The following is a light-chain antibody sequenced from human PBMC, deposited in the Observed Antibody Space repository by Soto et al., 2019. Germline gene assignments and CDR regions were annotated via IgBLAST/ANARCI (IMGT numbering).Light chain of an antibody. V-gene: IGKV1-5*01. CDR3: QQYNTYST. CDR1: QTISSW. Sequence: IQMTQSASTLSGSVGDRVTITFRASQTISSWLAWYQQKPGKAPQALIYDASSLKSGVPSRFSGNGSGTEFTLTISSLQPDDFATYYCQQYNTYSTFGQGTRLE. CDR2: DAS. J-gene: IGKJ5*01.